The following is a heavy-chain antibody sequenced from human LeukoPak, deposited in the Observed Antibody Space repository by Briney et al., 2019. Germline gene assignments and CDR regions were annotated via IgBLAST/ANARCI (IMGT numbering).Heavy chain of an antibody. CDR1: GFTFSDYN. J-gene: IGHJ4*02. D-gene: IGHD2-15*01. CDR2: ISRSGSTK. Sequence: GGSLRLSCAASGFTFSDYNMRWIRQAPGKGLEWVSSISRSGSTKYYADSVKGRFTISRDNAKNSLFLQMTSLRVEDTALYYCAKERDLLRATYYFDCWGQGTLVTVSS. CDR3: AKERDLLRATYYFDC. V-gene: IGHV3-11*04.